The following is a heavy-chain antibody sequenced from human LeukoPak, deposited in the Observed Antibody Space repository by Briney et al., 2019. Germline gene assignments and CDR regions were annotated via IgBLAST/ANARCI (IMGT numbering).Heavy chain of an antibody. J-gene: IGHJ4*02. Sequence: NPSETLSLTCTVSGGSISSYYWSWIRQPPGKGLEWIGYIYYSGSTNYNPSLKSRVTISVDMSKNQFSLKLSSVTAADTAVYYCARVVESSGWYLDYWGQGTLVTVSS. CDR1: GGSISSYY. CDR2: IYYSGST. V-gene: IGHV4-59*01. D-gene: IGHD6-19*01. CDR3: ARVVESSGWYLDY.